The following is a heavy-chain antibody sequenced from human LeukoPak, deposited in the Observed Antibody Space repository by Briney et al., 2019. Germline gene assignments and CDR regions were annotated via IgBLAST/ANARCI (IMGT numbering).Heavy chain of an antibody. D-gene: IGHD3-3*01. CDR3: ARDASYYDFWSGSLPGYYYYYMDV. CDR2: IKQDGSEK. CDR1: GFTFSSYW. V-gene: IGHV3-7*01. Sequence: GGSLRLSCAASGFTFSSYWMSWVRQAPGKGLEWVANIKQDGSEKYYVDSVKGRFTISRDNAKNSLYLQMNSLRAEDTAVYYCARDASYYDFWSGSLPGYYYYYMDVWGKGTTVTVSS. J-gene: IGHJ6*03.